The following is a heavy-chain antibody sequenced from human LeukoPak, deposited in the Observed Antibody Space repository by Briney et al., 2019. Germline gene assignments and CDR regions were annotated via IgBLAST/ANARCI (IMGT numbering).Heavy chain of an antibody. CDR1: GGSISSSSYY. J-gene: IGHJ5*02. V-gene: IGHV4-39*02. CDR2: IYYSGST. D-gene: IGHD2-2*02. CDR3: AREEGCYTSVCWFDP. Sequence: PSETLSLTCTVSGGSISSSSYYWGWIRQPPGKGLEWIGSIYYSGSTYYNPSLKSRVTISVDTSKNQFSLKLSSVTAADTAVYYCAREEGCYTSVCWFDPWGQGTLVTVSS.